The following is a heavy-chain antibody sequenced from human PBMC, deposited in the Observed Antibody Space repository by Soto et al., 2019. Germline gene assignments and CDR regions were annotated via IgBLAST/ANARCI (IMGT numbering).Heavy chain of an antibody. CDR1: GGTFGSHG. CDR3: ARGAMANFDY. Sequence: SVKVSCKASGGTFGSHGIAWVRQATGQGLEWMGGFIAMLGTPTYAKKVQGRATITADESLTSSYLELRSLRSEDTAMYFCARGAMANFDYWGQGTVVTVSS. D-gene: IGHD5-18*01. J-gene: IGHJ4*02. V-gene: IGHV1-69*13. CDR2: FIAMLGTP.